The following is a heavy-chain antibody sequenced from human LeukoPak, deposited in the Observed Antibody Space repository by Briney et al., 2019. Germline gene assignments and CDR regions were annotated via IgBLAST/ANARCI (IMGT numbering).Heavy chain of an antibody. Sequence: PSETLSLTCTVSGGSISSYYWSWIRQPPGKGLEWIGYIYYSGSTNYNPSLKSRVTISVDTSKNQFSLKLSSVTAADTAVYYCAREAAGDFNYYYYYMDVWGKGTTVTVSS. J-gene: IGHJ6*03. CDR2: IYYSGST. CDR1: GGSISSYY. D-gene: IGHD2-15*01. CDR3: AREAAGDFNYYYYYMDV. V-gene: IGHV4-59*01.